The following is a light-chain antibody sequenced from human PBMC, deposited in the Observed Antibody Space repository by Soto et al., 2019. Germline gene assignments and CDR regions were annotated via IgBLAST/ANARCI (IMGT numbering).Light chain of an antibody. CDR3: QQRSNWPLT. J-gene: IGKJ4*01. CDR2: DAS. Sequence: EVVLTQSPDTLSLPPGERATLSCRASQSISSYLAWYQQKPGQAPRLLIYDASNKATGIPARFSGSGSGTDFTLTINSLEPEDFAVYYCQQRSNWPLTFGGGTKVDIK. V-gene: IGKV3-11*01. CDR1: QSISSY.